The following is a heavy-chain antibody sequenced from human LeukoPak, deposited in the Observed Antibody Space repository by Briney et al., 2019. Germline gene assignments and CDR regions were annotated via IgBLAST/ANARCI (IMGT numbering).Heavy chain of an antibody. D-gene: IGHD3-22*01. J-gene: IGHJ4*02. CDR2: ISSNGGTT. Sequence: GGSLRLSCAASGFTFSSDAMHWVRQAPGKGLEYVSAISSNGGTTHYGNSVKGRFTISRDNSKNTLYLQMGSLRAEDMAVYFCARSSGYGYYFDYWGQETLVTVSS. CDR1: GFTFSSDA. V-gene: IGHV3-64*01. CDR3: ARSSGYGYYFDY.